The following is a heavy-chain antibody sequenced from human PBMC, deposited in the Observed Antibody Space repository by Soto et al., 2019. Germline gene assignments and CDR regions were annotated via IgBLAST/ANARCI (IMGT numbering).Heavy chain of an antibody. J-gene: IGHJ4*02. CDR1: GGSISSGGYY. CDR3: ARSLLWFGEPVAVDY. Sequence: PSETLSLTCTVSGGSISSGGYYWSWIRQHPGKGLEWIGYIYYSGSTYYNPSLKSRVTISVDTSKNQFSLKLSSVTAADTAVYYCARSLLWFGEPVAVDYWGQGTMVTVYS. CDR2: IYYSGST. V-gene: IGHV4-31*03. D-gene: IGHD3-10*01.